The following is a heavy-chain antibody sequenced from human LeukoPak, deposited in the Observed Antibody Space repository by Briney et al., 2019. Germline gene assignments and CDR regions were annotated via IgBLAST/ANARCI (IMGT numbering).Heavy chain of an antibody. D-gene: IGHD6-13*01. J-gene: IGHJ6*02. CDR3: ARDSSPRVFVFYYYGMDV. CDR1: GFTFSSYA. CDR2: ISYDGSNK. V-gene: IGHV3-30*04. Sequence: GRSLRLSCAASGFTFSSYAMHWVRQAPGKGLEWVAVISYDGSNKYYADSVKGRFTISRDNSKNTLYLQMNSLRAEDTAVYYCARDSSPRVFVFYYYGMDVWGQGTTVTVSS.